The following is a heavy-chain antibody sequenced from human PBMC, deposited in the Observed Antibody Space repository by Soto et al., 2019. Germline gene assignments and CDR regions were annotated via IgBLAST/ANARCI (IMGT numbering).Heavy chain of an antibody. Sequence: SETLSLTCPVSGGSVSNKTYYWCWIRQPPGKRLERIGYVYHSGTTNYNPSLKSRVTISVDLSKNQFSLRLSSVTTADTALYYCARTTAVPNTLRSRYFFDYWGQGTLVTVSS. CDR3: ARTTAVPNTLRSRYFFDY. CDR2: VYHSGTT. CDR1: GGSVSNKTYY. V-gene: IGHV4-61*01. D-gene: IGHD4-17*01. J-gene: IGHJ4*02.